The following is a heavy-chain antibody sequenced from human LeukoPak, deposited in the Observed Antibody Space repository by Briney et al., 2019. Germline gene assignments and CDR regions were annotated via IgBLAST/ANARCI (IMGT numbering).Heavy chain of an antibody. CDR3: ARDYYDSSGYFRSYWFDP. CDR2: IYYSGST. Sequence: PSETLSLTCTVSGGSISSYYWSWIRQPPGKGLEWIGYIYYSGSTYYNPSLKSRVTISVDTSKNQFSLKLSSVTAADTAVYYCARDYYDSSGYFRSYWFDPWGQGTLVTVSS. CDR1: GGSISSYY. V-gene: IGHV4-30-4*01. D-gene: IGHD3-22*01. J-gene: IGHJ5*02.